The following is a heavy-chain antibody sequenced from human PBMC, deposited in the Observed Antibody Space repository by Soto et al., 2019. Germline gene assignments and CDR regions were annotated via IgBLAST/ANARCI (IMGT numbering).Heavy chain of an antibody. Sequence: QVQLQQWGAGLLKPSETLSITCAVYGGSFSGYYWSWIRQPPGKGLEWIGEINHSGSTNYNPSLKSRVTISVDTSKNQFSLKLSSVTAADTAVYYCARGEPGYYDFWSGYFIPYYFDYWGQGTLVTVSS. V-gene: IGHV4-34*01. CDR2: INHSGST. J-gene: IGHJ4*02. D-gene: IGHD3-3*01. CDR3: ARGEPGYYDFWSGYFIPYYFDY. CDR1: GGSFSGYY.